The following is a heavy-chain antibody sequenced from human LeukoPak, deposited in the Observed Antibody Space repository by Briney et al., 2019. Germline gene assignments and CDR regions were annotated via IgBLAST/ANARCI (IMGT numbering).Heavy chain of an antibody. CDR2: ISYDGSKK. CDR3: AKDLDYYNAGSYYPDY. J-gene: IGHJ4*02. CDR1: GFTFSSYG. Sequence: GGSLRLSCVASGFTFSSYGLHWVRQAPGKGLEWVAVISYDGSKKYYADSVKGRFTISRDNSKNTLYLQMNSLRAEDTALYYCAKDLDYYNAGSYYPDYWGQGTLVTVSS. D-gene: IGHD3-10*01. V-gene: IGHV3-30*18.